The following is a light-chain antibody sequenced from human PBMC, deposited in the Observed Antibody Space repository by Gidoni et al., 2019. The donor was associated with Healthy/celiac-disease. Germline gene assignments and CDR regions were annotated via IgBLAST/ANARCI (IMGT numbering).Light chain of an antibody. Sequence: QSSLTQPASVSGSPGQSITISCTGPSSDVGVYNYVSWYQQHPGKAPKLLIYDVSNRPSGVSNRFSGSKSGNTASLTISGLQAEDEADYYCSSYTSSLYVFGTGTKVTVL. CDR3: SSYTSSLYV. V-gene: IGLV2-14*01. CDR1: SSDVGVYNY. J-gene: IGLJ1*01. CDR2: DVS.